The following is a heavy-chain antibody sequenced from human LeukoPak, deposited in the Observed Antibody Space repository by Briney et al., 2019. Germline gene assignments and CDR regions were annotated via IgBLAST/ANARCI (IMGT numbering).Heavy chain of an antibody. CDR2: ISGSGGNT. CDR3: AKRGYCSGGRCSTTIGDFDY. V-gene: IGHV3-23*01. D-gene: IGHD2-15*01. J-gene: IGHJ4*02. Sequence: GGSLRLSCAASGFSFSNYAMSWVRQAPGKGLEWVSAISGSGGNTYYADSVKGRFTISRDNSKNTLYLQMNSLRADDTAIYYCAKRGYCSGGRCSTTIGDFDYWGQGTLVTVAS. CDR1: GFSFSNYA.